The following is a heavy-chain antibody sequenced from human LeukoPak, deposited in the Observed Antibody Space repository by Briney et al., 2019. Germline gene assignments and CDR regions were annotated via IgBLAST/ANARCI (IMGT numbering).Heavy chain of an antibody. CDR1: GFTFSHTW. D-gene: IGHD3-3*01. V-gene: IGHV3-7*01. Sequence: GGSLRLSCTASGFTFSHTWMNWVRQVPGKGLEWVANIKQDGSEKYYVDSVKGRFTISRDNAKNSLYLQMNSLRAEDTAVYYCARGGTSITIFGVVSLAADYWGQGTLVTVSS. CDR2: IKQDGSEK. J-gene: IGHJ4*02. CDR3: ARGGTSITIFGVVSLAADY.